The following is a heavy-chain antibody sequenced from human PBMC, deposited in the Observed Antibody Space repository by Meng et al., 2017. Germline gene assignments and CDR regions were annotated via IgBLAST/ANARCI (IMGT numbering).Heavy chain of an antibody. CDR2: AYYRYKWYH. V-gene: IGHV6-1*02. J-gene: IGHJ4*02. Sequence: QIHPQHAGPVPGKPSQTLSPILASSGDSVSSNSAAWNWIRQSASRGLEWLGRAYYRYKWYHDYAESVKSRISIDPDTSKNQFSLQLRSVTPEDSAVYYCARGSYSFDSWGQRTLVTVSS. CDR1: GDSVSSNSAA. D-gene: IGHD1-26*01. CDR3: ARGSYSFDS.